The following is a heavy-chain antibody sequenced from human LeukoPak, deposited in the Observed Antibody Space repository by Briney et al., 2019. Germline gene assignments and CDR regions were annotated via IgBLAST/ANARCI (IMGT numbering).Heavy chain of an antibody. CDR2: IIPIFGTA. CDR3: ARKYCSSTSCYITWFDP. Sequence: GASVKVSCKASGGTFSSYAISWVRQAPGQGLEWMGGIIPIFGTANYAQKFQGRVTITTDESTSTAYMELSSLRSDDTAVYYCARKYCSSTSCYITWFDPWGQRTLVTVSS. V-gene: IGHV1-69*05. J-gene: IGHJ5*02. CDR1: GGTFSSYA. D-gene: IGHD2-2*02.